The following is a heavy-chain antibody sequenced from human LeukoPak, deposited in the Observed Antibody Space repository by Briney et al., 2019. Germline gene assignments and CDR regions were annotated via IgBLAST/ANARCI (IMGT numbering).Heavy chain of an antibody. CDR3: AKGRGWEASYYYYYMDV. CDR2: LSGSGGSK. J-gene: IGHJ6*03. Sequence: GGSLRLSCAASGFTFSSYAMTWVRQAPGKGLEWVAALSGSGGSKYYADSVRGRFTISRDNSKNTLYLQMNSLRAEDTAVYYCAKGRGWEASYYYYYMDVWGKGTTVTISS. D-gene: IGHD1-26*01. V-gene: IGHV3-23*01. CDR1: GFTFSSYA.